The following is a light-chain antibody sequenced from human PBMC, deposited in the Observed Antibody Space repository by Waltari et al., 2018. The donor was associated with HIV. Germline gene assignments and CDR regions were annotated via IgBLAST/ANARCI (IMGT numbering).Light chain of an antibody. J-gene: IGLJ2*01. CDR3: VSWDSSLRGVL. CDR2: DNN. V-gene: IGLV1-51*01. Sequence: QSVLTQPPSLSAAPGQKVSITCSGSSSNIGVKYVSWYQQFPRTATKLLIYDNNEPPSGIPVRFSCSKSGTSATLDITGLRTGDEADYYCVSWDSSLRGVLFGGGTKLTVL. CDR1: SSNIGVKY.